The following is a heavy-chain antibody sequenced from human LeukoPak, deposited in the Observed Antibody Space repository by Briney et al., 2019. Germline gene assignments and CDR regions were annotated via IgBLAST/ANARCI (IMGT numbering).Heavy chain of an antibody. CDR2: ITPMLDVA. CDR3: ARIPSGTYLMFDY. CDR1: GGSFTSHA. V-gene: IGHV1-69*04. Sequence: ASVKVSCKASGGSFTSHAFSWVRQAPGQGFEWMGRITPMLDVANYAQKFQGRVTFTADKSTSTAYMELSSLRSEDTAIYYCARIPSGTYLMFDYWGQGTLVTVSS. J-gene: IGHJ4*02. D-gene: IGHD1-26*01.